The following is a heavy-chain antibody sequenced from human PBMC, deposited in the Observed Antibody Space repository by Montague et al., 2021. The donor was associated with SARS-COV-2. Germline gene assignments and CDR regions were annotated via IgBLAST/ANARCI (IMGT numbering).Heavy chain of an antibody. CDR1: GFTFRHYD. Sequence: SLRLSCAASGFTFRHYDMRWFRQGPGKGLEWISSISGSGDHTYYXDSVEGRFTISRDNSKNMLFLQMNSLRAEDTALYYCAKDSVTVVRGIPDYWGQGTLVTVSS. V-gene: IGHV3-23*01. J-gene: IGHJ4*02. D-gene: IGHD3-10*01. CDR2: ISGSGDHT. CDR3: AKDSVTVVRGIPDY.